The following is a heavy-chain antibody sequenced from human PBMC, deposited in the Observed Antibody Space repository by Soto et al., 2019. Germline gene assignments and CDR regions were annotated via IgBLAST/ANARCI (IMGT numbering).Heavy chain of an antibody. CDR2: IYPGDSDT. CDR3: ARRVLGSSADDAFDI. D-gene: IGHD2-2*01. Sequence: GESLKISCKGSGYSFTGYWIGWVRQMPGKGLEWMGIIYPGDSDTRYSPSFQGQVTISADKSISTAYLQWSSLKASDTAMYYCARRVLGSSADDAFDIWGQGTMVTVSS. CDR1: GYSFTGYW. V-gene: IGHV5-51*01. J-gene: IGHJ3*02.